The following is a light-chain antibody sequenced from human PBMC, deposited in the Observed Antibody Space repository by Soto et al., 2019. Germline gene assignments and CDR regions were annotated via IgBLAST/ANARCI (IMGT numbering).Light chain of an antibody. CDR1: QGLTSNF. CDR2: GAS. J-gene: IGKJ4*01. Sequence: EIVLTQSPGTLSLSPGERATLSCRASQGLTSNFLAWYQQKPGQAPSLLIYGASNRATGVPDRFSGGGSGTDFTLTISRLEPEDFAVYYCQQFSSYPLTFGGGTKVDI. V-gene: IGKV3-20*01. CDR3: QQFSSYPLT.